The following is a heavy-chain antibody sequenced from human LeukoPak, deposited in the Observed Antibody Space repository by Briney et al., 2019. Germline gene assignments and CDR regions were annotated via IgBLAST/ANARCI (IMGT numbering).Heavy chain of an antibody. J-gene: IGHJ6*02. Sequence: ASVKVSCKASGYTFTSYAMHWVRQAPGQRLEWMGWINAGNGNTKYSQKFQGRVTITRDTSASTAYMELRSLRSDDTAVYYCARDFPYCGGDCYADYYYGMDVWGQGTTVTVSS. CDR2: INAGNGNT. V-gene: IGHV1-3*01. CDR3: ARDFPYCGGDCYADYYYGMDV. CDR1: GYTFTSYA. D-gene: IGHD2-21*02.